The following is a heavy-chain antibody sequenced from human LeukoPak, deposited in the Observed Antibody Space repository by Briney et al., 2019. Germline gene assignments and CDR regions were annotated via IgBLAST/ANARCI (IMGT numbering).Heavy chain of an antibody. CDR3: ARVEQTLLWFGELLGNKNYYFDY. V-gene: IGHV1-2*02. D-gene: IGHD3-10*01. Sequence: ASVKVSCKASGYTFTGYYMHWVRQAPGQGLEWMGWINPNSGGTNYARKFQGRVTMTRDTSISTACMELSRLRSDDTAVYYCARVEQTLLWFGELLGNKNYYFDYWGQGTLVTVSS. J-gene: IGHJ4*02. CDR2: INPNSGGT. CDR1: GYTFTGYY.